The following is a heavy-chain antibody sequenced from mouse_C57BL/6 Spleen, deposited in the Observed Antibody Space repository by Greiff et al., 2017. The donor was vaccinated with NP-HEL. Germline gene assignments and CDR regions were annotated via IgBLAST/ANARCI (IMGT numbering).Heavy chain of an antibody. D-gene: IGHD4-1*01. CDR2: INPNNGGT. V-gene: IGHV1-26*01. J-gene: IGHJ4*01. CDR1: GYTFTDYY. CDR3: ARERELGREDAMDY. Sequence: EVQLQQSGPELVKPGASVKISCKASGYTFTDYYMNWVKQSHGKSLEWIGDINPNNGGTSYNQKFKGKATLTVDKSSSTAYMELRSLTSEDSAVYYCARERELGREDAMDYWGQGTSVTVSS.